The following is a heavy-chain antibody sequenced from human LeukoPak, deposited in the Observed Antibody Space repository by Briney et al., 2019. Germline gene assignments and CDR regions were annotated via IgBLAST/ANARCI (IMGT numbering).Heavy chain of an antibody. V-gene: IGHV3-7*01. CDR3: ARDGVDTAMVIDY. CDR2: IKQDGSEK. CDR1: GFTFSSYW. Sequence: GGSLRLSCVASGFTFSSYWMSWVRQAPGKGLEWVANIKQDGSEKYYVDSVKGRFTISRDNAKNSLYLQMNSLRAGDTAVYYCARDGVDTAMVIDYWGQGTLVTVSS. D-gene: IGHD5-18*01. J-gene: IGHJ4*02.